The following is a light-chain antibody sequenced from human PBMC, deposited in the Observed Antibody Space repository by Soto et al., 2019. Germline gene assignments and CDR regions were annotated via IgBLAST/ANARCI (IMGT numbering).Light chain of an antibody. V-gene: IGKV1-16*02. CDR2: DAS. Sequence: DIQMTQSPSSLSASVGDRVTITCRASQEISNHLAWFQQKPGKPPKSLIYDASSLQSGVPSKFSGSGSGTDFTLTISSLQPEDFATYYCQQSYSTPFTFGPGTKVDIK. J-gene: IGKJ3*01. CDR3: QQSYSTPFT. CDR1: QEISNH.